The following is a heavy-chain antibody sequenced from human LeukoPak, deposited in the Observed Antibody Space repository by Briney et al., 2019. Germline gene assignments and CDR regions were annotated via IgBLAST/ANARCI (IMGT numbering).Heavy chain of an antibody. CDR2: ISPTSGGT. CDR1: GYTFTGYY. J-gene: IGHJ4*02. Sequence: GASVKVSCKASGYTFTGYYMHWVRQAPGQGLEWMGWISPTSGGTNYAQKFQGRVTMTRDTSISTAYMELRSLRSDDTAVYYCARGGAYYYDSSGYRRWGQGTLVTVSS. CDR3: ARGGAYYYDSSGYRR. V-gene: IGHV1-2*02. D-gene: IGHD3-22*01.